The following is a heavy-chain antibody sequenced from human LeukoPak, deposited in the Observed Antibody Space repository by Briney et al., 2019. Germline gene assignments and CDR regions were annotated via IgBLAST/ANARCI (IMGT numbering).Heavy chain of an antibody. V-gene: IGHV3-48*01. CDR1: GFTFSFHS. Sequence: GGSLRLSCEASGFTFSFHSMTWVRQAPGKTLEWISYIGHAGSPAHYADSVRGRFTISRDNATNSLYLQMNSLTAEDTAVYYCARDQTPYCTGYFYYSIDLWGRGTLVTVSS. J-gene: IGHJ3*01. CDR3: ARDQTPYCTGYFYYSIDL. CDR2: IGHAGSPA. D-gene: IGHD2-8*02.